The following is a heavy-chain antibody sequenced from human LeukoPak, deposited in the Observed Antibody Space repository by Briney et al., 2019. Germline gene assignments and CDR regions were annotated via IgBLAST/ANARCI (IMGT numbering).Heavy chain of an antibody. D-gene: IGHD6-13*01. CDR1: GGSISTYS. CDR2: IDTSGST. Sequence: SETLSLTCSVSGGSISTYSWSWIRQPAGKGLEWIGRIDTSGSTTYNPSLKSRVTMSVDTSKNQFSLKLSSVTAADTAVYYCARGVYIAAAQYAYWGQGTLVTVSS. J-gene: IGHJ4*02. V-gene: IGHV4-4*07. CDR3: ARGVYIAAAQYAY.